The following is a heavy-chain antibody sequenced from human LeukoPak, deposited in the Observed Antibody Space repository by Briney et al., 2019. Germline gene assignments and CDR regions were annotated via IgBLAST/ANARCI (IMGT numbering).Heavy chain of an antibody. CDR2: ISYDGSNK. V-gene: IGHV3-30*03. Sequence: GGSLRLSCAASGFTFSTYAMHWVRQAPGKGLEWVAVISYDGSNKYYADSVKGRFTISRDNSKNTLYLQVDSLRAEDTAVYYCAGDNNGYDYVGILDYWGQGTLVTVSS. D-gene: IGHD5-12*01. CDR3: AGDNNGYDYVGILDY. J-gene: IGHJ4*02. CDR1: GFTFSTYA.